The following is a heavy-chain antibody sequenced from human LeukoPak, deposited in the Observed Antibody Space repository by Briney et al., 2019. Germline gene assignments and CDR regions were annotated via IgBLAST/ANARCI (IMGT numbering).Heavy chain of an antibody. Sequence: SETLSLTCTVSGGSVTDYYWSWTRQSPGKGLEWIGYIYYTGTSYNPSLKSRVAISADTSKNQFSLKLISVTAADTAVYYCASRKLGNDYWGQGTLVTVSS. CDR1: GGSVTDYY. CDR2: IYYTGT. CDR3: ASRKLGNDY. V-gene: IGHV4-59*02. J-gene: IGHJ4*02. D-gene: IGHD7-27*01.